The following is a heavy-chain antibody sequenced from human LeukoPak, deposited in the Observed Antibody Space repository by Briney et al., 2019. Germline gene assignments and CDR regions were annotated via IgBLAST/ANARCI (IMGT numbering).Heavy chain of an antibody. D-gene: IGHD2-2*01. CDR3: ARANFLYCSSTTCLFDY. V-gene: IGHV1-2*02. CDR2: INPNDGDT. CDR1: GYTFTDYY. Sequence: ASVKVSCKASGYTFTDYYMHWVRQAPGQGFEWMGWINPNDGDTNYAQKFQGRVTMTRDTSISTTHMEVSRLRSDDTAVYYCARANFLYCSSTTCLFDYWGQGTLVTVSS. J-gene: IGHJ4*02.